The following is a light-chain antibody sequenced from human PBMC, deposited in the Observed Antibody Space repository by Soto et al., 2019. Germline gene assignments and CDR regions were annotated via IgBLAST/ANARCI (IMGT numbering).Light chain of an antibody. Sequence: EIVMTQSPATLSVSPGERVTFSCRASQSVTSKLAWYQHKPGQAPRLLIHGASTGATGIPARFSGSGSGTEFTLTINSLQSEDFAIYYCQLYNNGPVTSGGGTKVEIK. V-gene: IGKV3-15*01. CDR3: QLYNNGPVT. CDR1: QSVTSK. J-gene: IGKJ4*01. CDR2: GAS.